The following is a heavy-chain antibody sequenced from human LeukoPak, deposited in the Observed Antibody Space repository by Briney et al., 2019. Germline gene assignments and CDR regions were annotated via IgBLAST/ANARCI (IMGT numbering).Heavy chain of an antibody. V-gene: IGHV4-61*01. Sequence: SETLSLTCTVSGGSVNSGTYYWSWTRQPPGKGLEWIGYISYSGSTNYNPSLKSRVTISVDTSKNQFSLKLSSVTAADTAVYYCARGGRWLQFNYWDQGTLVTVSS. J-gene: IGHJ4*02. CDR2: ISYSGST. D-gene: IGHD5-24*01. CDR1: GGSVNSGTYY. CDR3: ARGGRWLQFNY.